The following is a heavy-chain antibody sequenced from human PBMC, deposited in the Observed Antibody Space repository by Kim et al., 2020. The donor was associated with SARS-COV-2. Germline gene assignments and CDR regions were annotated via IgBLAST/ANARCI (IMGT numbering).Heavy chain of an antibody. J-gene: IGHJ2*01. V-gene: IGHV3-23*01. CDR3: AKRGEYNTAMGRWYFDF. CDR2: ISGDAANT. CDR1: GFTFSTYA. Sequence: GGSLRLSCVGSGFTFSTYAMSWVRQAPGKGLEWVSSISGDAANTYSSDSVKGRFSIFRDNPRNTVSLHMSSLRAEDTALYYCAKRGEYNTAMGRWYFDFWGRGTLVTVSS. D-gene: IGHD5-18*01.